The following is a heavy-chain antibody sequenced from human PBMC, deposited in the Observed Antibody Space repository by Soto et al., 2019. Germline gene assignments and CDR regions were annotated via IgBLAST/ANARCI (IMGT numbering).Heavy chain of an antibody. CDR1: VGSISSSSYY. Sequence: PSETLSLTCTVSVGSISSSSYYWGWIRQPPGKGLEWIGSIYYSGSTYYNPSLKSRVTISVDTSKNQFSLKLSSVTAADTAVYYCARPGLYYDSSGYYYLARIDYWGQGTLVTVSS. V-gene: IGHV4-39*01. CDR2: IYYSGST. CDR3: ARPGLYYDSSGYYYLARIDY. J-gene: IGHJ4*02. D-gene: IGHD3-22*01.